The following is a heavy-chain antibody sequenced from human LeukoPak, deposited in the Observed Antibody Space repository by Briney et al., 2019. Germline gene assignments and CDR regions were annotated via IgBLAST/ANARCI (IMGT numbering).Heavy chain of an antibody. Sequence: GGSLRLSCAASGFSFSTHDMSWVRQAPGKGLEWVSAISRSGDGTTYADSMKGRFTISRDNSKNTLFLQMNSLRAEDTAIYYCARAVGLWYFDLWGRGSLVTVSS. D-gene: IGHD5/OR15-5a*01. CDR3: ARAVGLWYFDL. V-gene: IGHV3-23*01. CDR2: ISRSGDGT. J-gene: IGHJ2*01. CDR1: GFSFSTHD.